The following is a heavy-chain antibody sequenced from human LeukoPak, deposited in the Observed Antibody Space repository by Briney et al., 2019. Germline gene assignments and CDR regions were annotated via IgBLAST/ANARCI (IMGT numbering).Heavy chain of an antibody. V-gene: IGHV3-15*07. CDR3: ITPLPYSAQ. Sequence: GGSLRLSCAASGFTFSNAYMNWVRQAPGKGLEWVGRIKPKTDGETTEYAAPVKGRFSISRDDSKNMLYLQLNSLKTEDTAVYYCITPLPYSAQGGQGTLVTVSS. CDR2: IKPKTDGETT. J-gene: IGHJ4*02. CDR1: GFTFSNAY. D-gene: IGHD2-21*01.